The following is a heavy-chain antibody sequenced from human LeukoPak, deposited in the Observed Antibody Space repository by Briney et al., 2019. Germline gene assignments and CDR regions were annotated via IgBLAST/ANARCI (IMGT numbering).Heavy chain of an antibody. CDR2: INPNSGGT. CDR3: ARNYYDSRGYNEFFEY. D-gene: IGHD3-22*01. J-gene: IGHJ4*02. V-gene: IGHV1-2*02. Sequence: ASVKVSCKASGYTFTGYYMHWVRQAPGQGLEWMRWINPNSGGTNYAQKFQGRVTMTEDTSTDTAYMELSSLRSDDTAVYYCARNYYDSRGYNEFFEYWGQGTLVTVS. CDR1: GYTFTGYY.